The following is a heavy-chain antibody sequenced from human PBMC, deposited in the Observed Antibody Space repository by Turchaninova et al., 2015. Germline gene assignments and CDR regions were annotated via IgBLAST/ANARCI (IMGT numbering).Heavy chain of an antibody. CDR2: MNPNSGHT. D-gene: IGHD6-19*01. CDR3: ARGLRAVAGTVGAFDI. Sequence: QVQLVQSGAEVKKPGASVKVSCKASGYTFTSYDINWVRQAPGPGLEWMGWMNPNSGHTGDAKKLRGIGTVTRNTSLSPAYMELSSLGSEDTAVYYCARGLRAVAGTVGAFDIWGQGTMVTVSS. J-gene: IGHJ3*02. CDR1: GYTFTSYD. V-gene: IGHV1-8*03.